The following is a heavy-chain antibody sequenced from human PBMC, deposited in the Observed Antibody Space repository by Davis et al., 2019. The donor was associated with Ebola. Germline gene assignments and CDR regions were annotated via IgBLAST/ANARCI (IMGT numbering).Heavy chain of an antibody. J-gene: IGHJ4*02. Sequence: AASVKVSCKASGGTFSSYAISWVRQATGQGLEWMGWVNPNSGNTGYAQNFRGRVTMTRNTSINTAYMELSSLTSADTAVYYCARGWGNSLGNDFWGQGTLVTVSS. CDR1: GGTFSSYA. V-gene: IGHV1-8*02. CDR2: VNPNSGNT. D-gene: IGHD4-23*01. CDR3: ARGWGNSLGNDF.